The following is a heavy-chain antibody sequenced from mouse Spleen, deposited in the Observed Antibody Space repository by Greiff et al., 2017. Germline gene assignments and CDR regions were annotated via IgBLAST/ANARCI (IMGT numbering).Heavy chain of an antibody. CDR3: ARDLAFAY. Sequence: VQLKESGPGLVKPSQSLSLTCSVTGYSITSGYYWNWIRQFPGNKLEWMGYISYDGSNNYNPSLKNRISITRDTSKNQFFLKLNSVTTEDTATYYCARDLAFAYWGQGTLVTVSA. CDR2: ISYDGSN. CDR1: GYSITSGYY. J-gene: IGHJ3*01. V-gene: IGHV3-6*01.